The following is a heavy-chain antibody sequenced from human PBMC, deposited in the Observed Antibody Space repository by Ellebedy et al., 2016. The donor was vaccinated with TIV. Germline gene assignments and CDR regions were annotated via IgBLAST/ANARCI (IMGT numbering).Heavy chain of an antibody. CDR1: GYTFTGYY. CDR3: ARSVGCLNP. V-gene: IGHV1-2*02. Sequence: ASVKVSCKASGYTFTGYYMHWVRQAPGQGLEWMGWINPNSGGTNYAQKFQGRVTITADESTSTAYMELSSLRSEDTAVYYCARSVGCLNPWGQGTLVTVSS. J-gene: IGHJ5*02. CDR2: INPNSGGT. D-gene: IGHD2-15*01.